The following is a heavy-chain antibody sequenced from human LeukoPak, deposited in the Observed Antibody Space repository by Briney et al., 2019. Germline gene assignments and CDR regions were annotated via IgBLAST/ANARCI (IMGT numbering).Heavy chain of an antibody. J-gene: IGHJ4*02. CDR1: GGTFSSYA. D-gene: IGHD2-2*01. CDR3: AREKDIVVVPAARGGFDY. V-gene: IGHV1-69*06. CDR2: IIPIFGTA. Sequence: SVKVSCKASGGTFSSYAISWVRQAPGQGLEWMGGIIPIFGTANYAQKFQSRVTITADKSTSTAYMELSSLRSEDTAVYYCAREKDIVVVPAARGGFDYWGQGTLVTVSS.